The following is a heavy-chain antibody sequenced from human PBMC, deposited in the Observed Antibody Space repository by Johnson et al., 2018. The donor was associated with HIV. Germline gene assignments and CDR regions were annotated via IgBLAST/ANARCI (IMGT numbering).Heavy chain of an antibody. CDR3: AKGGAVAGTRDAFDI. CDR2: ISGSGGST. Sequence: VQLVESGGGLVQPGGSLRLSCAASGFTFSSYAMSWFRQAPGKGLEWVSAISGSGGSTYYADSVKGRFTISRDNSKNTLYLQMNSLRAEDTAVDDCAKGGAVAGTRDAFDIWGQGTMVTVSS. V-gene: IGHV3-23*04. D-gene: IGHD6-19*01. J-gene: IGHJ3*02. CDR1: GFTFSSYA.